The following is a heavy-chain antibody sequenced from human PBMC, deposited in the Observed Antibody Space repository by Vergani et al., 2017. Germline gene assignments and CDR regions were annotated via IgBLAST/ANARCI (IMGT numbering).Heavy chain of an antibody. CDR2: IYYSGST. J-gene: IGHJ6*03. V-gene: IGHV4-31*03. Sequence: QVQLQESGPGLVKPSQTLSLTCTVSGGSISSGGYYWSWIRQHPGKGLEWIGYIYYSGSTNYNPSLKSRVTISVDTSKNQFSLKLSSVTAADTAVYYCARGDYTMVRGVITHYYYYYMDVWGKGTTVTVSS. CDR3: ARGDYTMVRGVITHYYYYYMDV. D-gene: IGHD3-10*01. CDR1: GGSISSGGYY.